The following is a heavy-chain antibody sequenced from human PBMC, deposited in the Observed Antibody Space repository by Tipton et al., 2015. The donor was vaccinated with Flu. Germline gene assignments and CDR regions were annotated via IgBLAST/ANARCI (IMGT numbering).Heavy chain of an antibody. D-gene: IGHD6-6*01. CDR3: AREKPHSSIDH. CDR2: ISYRGST. J-gene: IGHJ4*02. Sequence: LRLSCTVSGDSIRSSGYYWGWIRQPPGKGLEWIGSISYRGSTYYSPSLKSRATISVDTSKNQFYLKLSAVTAADTAVFFCAREKPHSSIDHWGQGTLVTVSS. V-gene: IGHV4-39*02. CDR1: GDSIRSSGYY.